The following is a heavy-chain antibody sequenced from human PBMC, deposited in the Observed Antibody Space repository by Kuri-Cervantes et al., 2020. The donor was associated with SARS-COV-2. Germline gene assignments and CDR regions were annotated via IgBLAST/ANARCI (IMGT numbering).Heavy chain of an antibody. Sequence: GESLKISRKGSGYSFTSYWIGWVRQAPGKGLEWVANIKQDGSEKYYVDSVKGRFTISRDNAKNSLYLQMNSLRAEDTAVYYCAKDRSSSSGWERYYFDYRGQGTLVTVSS. CDR3: AKDRSSSSGWERYYFDY. V-gene: IGHV3-7*01. CDR1: GYSFTSYW. J-gene: IGHJ4*02. D-gene: IGHD6-19*01. CDR2: IKQDGSEK.